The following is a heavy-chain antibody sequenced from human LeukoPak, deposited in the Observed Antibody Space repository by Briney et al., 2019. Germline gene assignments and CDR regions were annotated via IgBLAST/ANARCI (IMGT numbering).Heavy chain of an antibody. Sequence: PGGSLRLSCVASGFPFHDHGMSWVRQAPGKGLEWVSRINSDGSSTSYADSVKGRFTISRDNAKNTLYLQMNSLRAEDTAVYYCARDRLVLRYFDWFRSWFDPWGQGTLVTVSS. CDR3: ARDRLVLRYFDWFRSWFDP. V-gene: IGHV3-74*01. CDR2: INSDGSST. D-gene: IGHD3-9*01. J-gene: IGHJ5*02. CDR1: GFPFHDHG.